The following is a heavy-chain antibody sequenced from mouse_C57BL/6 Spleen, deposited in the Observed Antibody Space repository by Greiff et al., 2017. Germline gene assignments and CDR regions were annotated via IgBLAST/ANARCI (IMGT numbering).Heavy chain of an antibody. CDR3: ARPYYGSSYFDY. D-gene: IGHD1-1*01. J-gene: IGHJ2*01. CDR2: INPSTGGT. CDR1: GYSFTGYY. V-gene: IGHV1-42*01. Sequence: EVQLVESGPELVKPGASVKISCKASGYSFTGYYMNWVKQSPEKSLEWIGEINPSTGGTTYNQKFKAKATLSVDKSSSTAYMQLKSLTSEDSAVYYCARPYYGSSYFDYWGQGTTLTVSS.